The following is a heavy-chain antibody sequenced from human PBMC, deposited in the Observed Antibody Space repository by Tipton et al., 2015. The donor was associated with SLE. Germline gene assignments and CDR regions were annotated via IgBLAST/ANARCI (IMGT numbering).Heavy chain of an antibody. V-gene: IGHV4-59*08. CDR3: ARSSIAASFDY. D-gene: IGHD6-6*01. Sequence: GLVKPSETLSLTCTVSGGSISSYYWSWIRQPPGKGLEWIGYIYYSGSTNYNPSLKSRVTISVDTSKNQFSLKLSSVTAADTAVYYCARSSIAASFDYWGQGTLVTVSS. CDR1: GGSISSYY. J-gene: IGHJ4*02. CDR2: IYYSGST.